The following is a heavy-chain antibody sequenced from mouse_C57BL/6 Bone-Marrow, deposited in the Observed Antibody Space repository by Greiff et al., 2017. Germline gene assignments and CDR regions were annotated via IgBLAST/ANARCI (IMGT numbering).Heavy chain of an antibody. CDR3: TRERNSNYGFAY. CDR1: GFTFSSYA. Sequence: DVHLVESGEGLVKPGGSLKLSCAASGFTFSSYAMSWVRQTPEKRLEWVAYISSGGDYIYYADTVKGRFTISRDNARNTLYLQMSSLKSEDTAMYYCTRERNSNYGFAYWGQGTLVTVSA. V-gene: IGHV5-9-1*02. D-gene: IGHD2-5*01. J-gene: IGHJ3*01. CDR2: ISSGGDYI.